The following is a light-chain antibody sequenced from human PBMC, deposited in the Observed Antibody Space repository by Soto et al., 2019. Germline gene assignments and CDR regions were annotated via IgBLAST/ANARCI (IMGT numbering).Light chain of an antibody. CDR2: AVS. J-gene: IGKJ4*01. CDR1: QSVSSN. Sequence: EIVMTQSPGTLSVSPGERATLSCRASQSVSSNLAWYQQKPGQAPRLLIYAVSTRATGIPDRFSGSGSGTEFTLTISSLQSEDFAVYYCQQHNNWPLTFGGGTKVEIK. CDR3: QQHNNWPLT. V-gene: IGKV3-15*01.